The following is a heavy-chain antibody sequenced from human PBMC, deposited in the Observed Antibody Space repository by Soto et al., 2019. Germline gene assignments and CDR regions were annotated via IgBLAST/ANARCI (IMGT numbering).Heavy chain of an antibody. CDR1: GGTFCSYT. V-gene: IGHV1-69*02. J-gene: IGHJ4*02. CDR3: ARADSIAAGYFDY. CDR2: IIPILGIA. D-gene: IGHD6-13*01. Sequence: SVKVSCTASGGTFCSYTISWVRQAPGQGLEWMGRIIPILGIANYAQKFQGRVTITADKSTSTAYMELSSLRSEDTAVYYCARADSIAAGYFDYWGQGTLVTSPQ.